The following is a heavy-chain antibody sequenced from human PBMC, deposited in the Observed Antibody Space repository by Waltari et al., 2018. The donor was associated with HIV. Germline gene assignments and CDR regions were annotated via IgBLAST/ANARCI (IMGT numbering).Heavy chain of an antibody. D-gene: IGHD2-15*01. CDR1: GYPFTGYS. V-gene: IGHV1-2*02. CDR2: INPNSGGT. CDR3: ARALGVVVVAAGY. J-gene: IGHJ4*02. Sequence: QVQLVQSGAEVKKPRASVKVSCKASGYPFTGYSMHWVRPAPGQGLEWMGWINPNSGGTNYAQKFQGRVTMTRDTSISTAYMELSRLRSDDTAVYYCARALGVVVVAAGYWGQGTLVTVSS.